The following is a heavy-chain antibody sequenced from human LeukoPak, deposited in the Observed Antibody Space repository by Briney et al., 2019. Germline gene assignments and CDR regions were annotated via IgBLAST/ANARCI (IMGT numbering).Heavy chain of an antibody. CDR2: INHSGST. CDR1: GGSFSGYY. D-gene: IGHD2-2*01. V-gene: IGHV4-34*01. Sequence: SETLSLTCAVYGGSFSGYYWSWIRQPPGKGLEWVWEINHSGSTNYNPSLKSRVTISVDTSKNQFSLKLSSVTAADTAVYYCARQSLGDIVVVPADVFDYWGQGTLVTVSS. J-gene: IGHJ4*02. CDR3: ARQSLGDIVVVPADVFDY.